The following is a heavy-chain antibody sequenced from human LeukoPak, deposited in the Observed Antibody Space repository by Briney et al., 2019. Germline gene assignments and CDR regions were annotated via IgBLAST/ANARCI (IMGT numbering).Heavy chain of an antibody. V-gene: IGHV3-7*01. CDR1: EFTFSNYS. Sequence: GGSLRLSCAASEFTFSNYSMKWVRQAPGKGLEWVASINEDGSGKYSMDSVKDRVTISRDNAKNSLDLQINSLTVKDTAIYYCVRDDGDVWGKGTTVTVSS. J-gene: IGHJ6*04. CDR3: VRDDGDV. CDR2: INEDGSGK.